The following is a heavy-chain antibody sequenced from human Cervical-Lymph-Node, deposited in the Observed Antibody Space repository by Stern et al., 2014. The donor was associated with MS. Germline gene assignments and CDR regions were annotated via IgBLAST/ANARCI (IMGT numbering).Heavy chain of an antibody. CDR3: AKDKGAGTFYGMDV. D-gene: IGHD6-13*01. CDR2: IGWRSDII. V-gene: IGHV3-9*01. Sequence: EVQLVESGGGLVQPGRTLRLSCAASGFTFDDYAMHWVRQAPGKGLEWVSGIGWRSDIIGYADSVKGRFTISRDNAKNSLYLQMNSLRAEDTALYYCAKDKGAGTFYGMDVWGQGTTVTVSS. CDR1: GFTFDDYA. J-gene: IGHJ6*02.